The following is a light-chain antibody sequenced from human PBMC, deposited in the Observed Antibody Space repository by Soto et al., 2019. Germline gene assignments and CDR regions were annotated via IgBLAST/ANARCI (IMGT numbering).Light chain of an antibody. V-gene: IGLV2-8*01. CDR2: EVS. Sequence: QSALTQPPSASGSPGQSVTISCTGTSSDVGGYNYVSWYQQHPGKAPKLIIYEVSKRPSGVPDRFSGSKSGNTASLTVSGLQAEDETDYYCSSYASSNTLVFGGGTKLTVL. CDR1: SSDVGGYNY. J-gene: IGLJ2*01. CDR3: SSYASSNTLV.